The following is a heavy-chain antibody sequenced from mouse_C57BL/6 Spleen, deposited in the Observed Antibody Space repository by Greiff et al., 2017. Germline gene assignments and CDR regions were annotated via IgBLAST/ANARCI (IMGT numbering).Heavy chain of an antibody. D-gene: IGHD2-4*01. CDR2: INPGSGGT. CDR1: GYAFTNYL. Sequence: QVQLQQSGAELVRPGTSVKVSCKASGYAFTNYLIEWVKQRPGQGLEWIGVINPGSGGTNYNEKFKGKATLTADKSSSTAYMQRSSLTSEDSAVYFCARGMITTRFDVWGTGTTVTVSA. CDR3: ARGMITTRFDV. V-gene: IGHV1-54*01. J-gene: IGHJ1*03.